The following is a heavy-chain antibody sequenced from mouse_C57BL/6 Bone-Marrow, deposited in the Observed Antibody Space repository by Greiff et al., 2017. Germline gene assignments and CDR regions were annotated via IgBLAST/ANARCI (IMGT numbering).Heavy chain of an antibody. CDR3: AKAYYYGSSYAMDY. Sequence: VKLQQSGPELEKPGASVKISCKASGYAFSSSWMNWVKQRPGKGLEWIGRIYPGDGDTNYNGKFKGKATLTADKSSSTAYMQLSSLTSEDSAVYFCAKAYYYGSSYAMDYWGQGTSVTVSS. D-gene: IGHD1-1*01. CDR2: IYPGDGDT. V-gene: IGHV1-82*01. CDR1: GYAFSSSW. J-gene: IGHJ4*01.